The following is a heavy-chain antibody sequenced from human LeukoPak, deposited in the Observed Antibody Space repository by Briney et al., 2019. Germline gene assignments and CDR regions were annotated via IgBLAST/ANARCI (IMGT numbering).Heavy chain of an antibody. CDR3: ARDGVMEVAAQSWA. D-gene: IGHD2-8*01. CDR2: IYYSGST. J-gene: IGHJ3*01. V-gene: IGHV4-39*07. Sequence: SETLSLTCTVSGGSISSSSYYWGWIRQPPGKGLEWSGSIYYSGSTYYNPSLKSRVTISVDTSKNQFSLKLSSVTAADTAVYYCARDGVMEVAAQSWAWGQGTMVTVSS. CDR1: GGSISSSSYY.